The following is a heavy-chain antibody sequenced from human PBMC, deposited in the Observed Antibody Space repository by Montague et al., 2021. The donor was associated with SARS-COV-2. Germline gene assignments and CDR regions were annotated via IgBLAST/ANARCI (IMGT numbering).Heavy chain of an antibody. Sequence: SETLSLTCSVSGVSVSSGTYYWSWIRQTPGKGPESIGFISYTGYTSYNPSLKSRVTISLDKTKNQLSLKLTALTSADTAVYYGARGRNYYGCMVNDYWGQGTMVTVSS. J-gene: IGHJ4*02. CDR3: ARGRNYYGCMVNDY. CDR2: ISYTGYT. V-gene: IGHV4-61*01. D-gene: IGHD4-23*01. CDR1: GVSVSSGTYY.